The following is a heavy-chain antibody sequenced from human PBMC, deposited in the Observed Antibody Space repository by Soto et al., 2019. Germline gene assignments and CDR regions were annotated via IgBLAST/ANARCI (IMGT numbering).Heavy chain of an antibody. V-gene: IGHV3-23*01. CDR2: IGGNGDNK. CDR1: GFTFSTYF. D-gene: IGHD3-16*01. Sequence: GGSLRLSCAVSGFTFSTYFMSWVRQAPGKGPEWVSRIGGNGDNKAYADSVKGRFTISRDNSKNTLYLEMNSLRVEDTALYYCTKGGIGVSAPDSWGQGTLVTVSS. CDR3: TKGGIGVSAPDS. J-gene: IGHJ4*02.